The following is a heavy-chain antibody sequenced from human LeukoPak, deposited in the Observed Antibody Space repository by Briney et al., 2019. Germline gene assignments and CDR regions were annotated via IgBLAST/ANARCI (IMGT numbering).Heavy chain of an antibody. V-gene: IGHV3-21*01. J-gene: IGHJ5*02. CDR1: GFTFSSYS. Sequence: GGSLRLSCAASGFTFSSYSMNWVRQAPGKGLEWVSSISSSSSYIYYADSVKGRFTISRDNAKNSLYLQMNSLRAEDTAVYYCARELGGSYFRNWFDPWGQGTLVTVSS. CDR2: ISSSSSYI. CDR3: ARELGGSYFRNWFDP. D-gene: IGHD1-26*01.